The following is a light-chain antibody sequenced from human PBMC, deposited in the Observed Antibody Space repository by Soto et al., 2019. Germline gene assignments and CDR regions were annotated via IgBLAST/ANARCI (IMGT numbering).Light chain of an antibody. Sequence: EIVMTQSPATLSVSPGERATLSCRASQSVSSNLAWYQQKPGQAPRLLIYGASTRATGIPARFSGSGSGTEFPLTISSLQSEDFAVYYCQQYNNWRAVTFGQGTRLDIK. CDR1: QSVSSN. CDR2: GAS. J-gene: IGKJ5*01. CDR3: QQYNNWRAVT. V-gene: IGKV3-15*01.